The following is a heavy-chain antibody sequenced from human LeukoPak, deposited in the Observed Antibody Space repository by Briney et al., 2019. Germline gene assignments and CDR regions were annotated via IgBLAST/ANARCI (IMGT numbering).Heavy chain of an antibody. CDR2: MNPNSGNT. V-gene: IGHV1-8*01. CDR3: ARGRQYYYYYGMDV. CDR1: GYTFTSYD. Sequence: ASVNVSCKASGYTFTSYDINWVRQATGQGLEWMGWMNPNSGNTGYAQKFQGRVTMTRNTSISTAYMELSSLRSEDTAVYYCARGRQYYYYYGMDVWGQGTTVTVSS. J-gene: IGHJ6*02.